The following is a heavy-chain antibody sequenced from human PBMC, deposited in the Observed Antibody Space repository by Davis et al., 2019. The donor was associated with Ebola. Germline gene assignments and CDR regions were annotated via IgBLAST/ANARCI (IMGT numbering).Heavy chain of an antibody. Sequence: GESLKISCAASGFTFSSYEMNWVRQAPGKGLEWVSYISSSGSTIYYADSVKGRFTISRDNAKNSLYLQMNSLRAEDTAVYYCARGRTLYSNYDYFDYWGQGTLVTVSS. CDR3: ARGRTLYSNYDYFDY. CDR2: ISSSGSTI. CDR1: GFTFSSYE. D-gene: IGHD4-11*01. J-gene: IGHJ4*02. V-gene: IGHV3-48*03.